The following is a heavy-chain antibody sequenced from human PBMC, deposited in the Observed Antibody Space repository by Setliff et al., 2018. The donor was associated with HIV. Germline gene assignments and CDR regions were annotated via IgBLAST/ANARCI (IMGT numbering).Heavy chain of an antibody. CDR2: VNHSGHT. V-gene: IGHV4-34*01. J-gene: IGHJ3*01. CDR3: ARRETQLWDDPFDV. CDR1: GESFSDYY. Sequence: PSETLYLTCAVYGESFSDYYWSWIRQAPGKGLEWIGEVNHSGHTKYHPSLKSRLTVSVNPSKKQFSMKLTSVTAADTAVYYCARRETQLWDDPFDVWGQGTMVTVSS. D-gene: IGHD1-26*01.